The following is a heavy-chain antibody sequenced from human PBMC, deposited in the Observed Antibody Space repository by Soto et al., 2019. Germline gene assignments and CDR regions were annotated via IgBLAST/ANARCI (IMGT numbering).Heavy chain of an antibody. D-gene: IGHD2-8*02. CDR2: ILVAGSQ. V-gene: IGHV3-23*01. J-gene: IGHJ3*02. Sequence: PVGSLRLSCAVSGFICSSYDMSWVRQAPGKGLAWVSTILVAGSQHYEDSVQGRFTISRDTSKNTVFLYMNSLTAGDTAVYYCAKATETGGGAFEIYGQGTMVTVSS. CDR1: GFICSSYD. CDR3: AKATETGGGAFEI.